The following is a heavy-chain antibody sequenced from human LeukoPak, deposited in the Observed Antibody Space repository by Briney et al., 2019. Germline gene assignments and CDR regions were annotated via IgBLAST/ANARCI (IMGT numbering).Heavy chain of an antibody. J-gene: IGHJ4*02. Sequence: GSLRLSCAASGFTSSSYTVSWVRPAPGEGLEWVSPISSSGGTTYYVGSVKGGFSISRENSKNILYLQIDSLRAEDTDVYYCAKSLVLLWFGEFDYWGEGTLVTVSS. V-gene: IGHV3-23*01. CDR3: AKSLVLLWFGEFDY. CDR1: GFTSSSYT. CDR2: ISSSGGTT. D-gene: IGHD3-10*01.